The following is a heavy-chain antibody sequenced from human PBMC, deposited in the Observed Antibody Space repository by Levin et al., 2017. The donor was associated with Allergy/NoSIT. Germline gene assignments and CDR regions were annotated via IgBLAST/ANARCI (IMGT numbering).Heavy chain of an antibody. CDR1: GGSISSSNW. Sequence: SETLSLTCAVSGGSISSSNWWSWVRQPPGKGLEWIGEIYHSGSTNYNPSLKSRVTISVDKSKNQFSLKLSSVTAADTAVYYCARFSYGDYGGNWFDPWGQGTLVTVSS. J-gene: IGHJ5*02. CDR2: IYHSGST. D-gene: IGHD4-17*01. V-gene: IGHV4-4*02. CDR3: ARFSYGDYGGNWFDP.